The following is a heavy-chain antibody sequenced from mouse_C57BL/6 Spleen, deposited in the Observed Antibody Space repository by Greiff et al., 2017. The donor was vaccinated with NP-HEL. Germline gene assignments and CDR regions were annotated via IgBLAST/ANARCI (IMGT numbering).Heavy chain of an antibody. CDR1: GYTFTDYY. Sequence: QVHVKQSGAELVRPGASVKLSCKASGYTFTDYYINWVKQRPGQGLEWIARIYPGSGNTYYNEKFKGKATLTAEKSSSTAYMQLSSLTSEDSAVYFCARAGYDDMDYWGQGTSVTVSS. D-gene: IGHD2-2*01. CDR2: IYPGSGNT. V-gene: IGHV1-76*01. CDR3: ARAGYDDMDY. J-gene: IGHJ4*01.